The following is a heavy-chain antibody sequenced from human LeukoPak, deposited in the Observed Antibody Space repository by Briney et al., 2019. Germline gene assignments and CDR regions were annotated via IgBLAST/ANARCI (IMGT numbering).Heavy chain of an antibody. CDR3: ARDRTIFGVFYGMDV. CDR2: MNPNSGNT. V-gene: IGHV1-8*01. CDR1: GYTFTSYD. Sequence: ASVKVSCKASGYTFTSYDINWVRQATGQGLEWMGWMNPNSGNTGYAQKFQGRVTMTRNTSISTAYMELSSLRSEDTAVYYCARDRTIFGVFYGMDVWGQGTLVTVSS. D-gene: IGHD3-3*01. J-gene: IGHJ6*02.